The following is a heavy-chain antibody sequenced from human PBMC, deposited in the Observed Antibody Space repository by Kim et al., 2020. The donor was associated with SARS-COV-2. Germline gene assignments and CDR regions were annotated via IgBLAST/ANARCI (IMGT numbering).Heavy chain of an antibody. J-gene: IGHJ5*02. CDR3: AREGQQLVRIGNWFDP. CDR1: GFTFSSYE. Sequence: GGSLRLSCAASGFTFSSYEMNWVRQAPGKGLEWVSYISSSGSTIYYADSVKGRFTISRDNAKNSLYLQMNSLRAEDTAVYYCAREGQQLVRIGNWFDPWVQGTLVTVSS. CDR2: ISSSGSTI. D-gene: IGHD6-13*01. V-gene: IGHV3-48*03.